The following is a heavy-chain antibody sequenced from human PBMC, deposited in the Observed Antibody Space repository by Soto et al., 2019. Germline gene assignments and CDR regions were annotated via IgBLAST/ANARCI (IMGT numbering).Heavy chain of an antibody. CDR1: GYTFTSYG. Sequence: QVQLVQSGAEVKKPGASVKVSCKASGYTFTSYGISWVRQAPGQGLEWMGWISAYNGNTNYAQKLQGRVTMTTDTSXXTADMELRSLRSDDTAVYYCARDQDIVVVTDYFDYWGQGTLVTVSS. V-gene: IGHV1-18*01. CDR3: ARDQDIVVVTDYFDY. J-gene: IGHJ4*02. D-gene: IGHD2-21*02. CDR2: ISAYNGNT.